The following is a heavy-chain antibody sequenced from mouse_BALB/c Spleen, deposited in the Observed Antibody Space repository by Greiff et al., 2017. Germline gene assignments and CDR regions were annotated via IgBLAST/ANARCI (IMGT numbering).Heavy chain of an antibody. CDR2: IDPSNSET. J-gene: IGHJ3*01. CDR1: GYTFTSYW. Sequence: VKLQESGPELVRPGASVKMSCKASGYTFTSYWMHWVKQRPGQGLEWIGMIDPSNSETRLNQKFKDKATLNVDKSSNTAYMQLSSLTSEDSAVYYCASEVYDGYLSFAYWGQGTLVTVSA. D-gene: IGHD2-3*01. V-gene: IGHV1-74*01. CDR3: ASEVYDGYLSFAY.